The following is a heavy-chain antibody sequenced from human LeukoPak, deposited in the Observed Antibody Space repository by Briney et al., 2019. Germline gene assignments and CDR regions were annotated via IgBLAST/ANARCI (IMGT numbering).Heavy chain of an antibody. CDR3: ARGSSLYYDFWSGYPYFDY. V-gene: IGHV4-61*01. D-gene: IGHD3-3*01. CDR2: TYYTGNS. J-gene: IGHJ4*02. CDR1: GGSVSSDNYY. Sequence: SETLSLTCTVSGGSVSSDNYYWTWIRQPPGKGLEWIGCTYYTGNSNYNPSLKSRVTISVDTSKNQFPLKLSSVTAADTAVYYCARGSSLYYDFWSGYPYFDYWGQGTLVTVSS.